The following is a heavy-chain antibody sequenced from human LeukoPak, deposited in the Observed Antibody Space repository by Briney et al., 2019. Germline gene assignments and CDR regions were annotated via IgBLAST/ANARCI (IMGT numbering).Heavy chain of an antibody. D-gene: IGHD2-21*02. CDR3: ARKRCGGDCPFDY. V-gene: IGHV3-53*01. Sequence: GGSLRLSCSASGFTFSNFPMHWVRQAPGKGLEWVSVIYSGGGTYYADSVKGRFTISRDNSKNTLYLQMNSLRAEDTAVYYCARKRCGGDCPFDYWGQGTLVTVSS. J-gene: IGHJ4*02. CDR1: GFTFSNFP. CDR2: IYSGGGT.